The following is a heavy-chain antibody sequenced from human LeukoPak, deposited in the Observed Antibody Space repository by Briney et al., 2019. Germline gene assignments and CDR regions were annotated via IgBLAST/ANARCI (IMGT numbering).Heavy chain of an antibody. CDR3: ARSRMVRGVTQAYEFFDY. CDR2: IWYDGSNK. CDR1: GLTFSSYG. Sequence: TGGSLRLSCAASGLTFSSYGMHWVRQAPGKGLEWVAVIWYDGSNKYYADSVKGRYTISRDNSKNTLYLQMNSLRAEDTAVYYCARSRMVRGVTQAYEFFDYWGQGTLVAVSS. V-gene: IGHV3-33*01. J-gene: IGHJ4*02. D-gene: IGHD3-10*01.